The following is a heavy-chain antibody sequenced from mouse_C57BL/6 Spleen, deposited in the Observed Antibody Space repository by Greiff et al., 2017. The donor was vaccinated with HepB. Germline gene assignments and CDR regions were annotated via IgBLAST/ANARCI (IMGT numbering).Heavy chain of an antibody. D-gene: IGHD1-1*01. Sequence: VKLMESGPELVKPGASVKISCKASGYAFSSSWMNWVKQRPGKGLEWIGRIYPGDGDTNYNGKFKGKATLTADKSSSTAYMQLSSLTSEDSAVYFCARRGFYYDYFDYWGQGTTLTVSS. CDR2: IYPGDGDT. CDR1: GYAFSSSW. CDR3: ARRGFYYDYFDY. V-gene: IGHV1-82*01. J-gene: IGHJ2*01.